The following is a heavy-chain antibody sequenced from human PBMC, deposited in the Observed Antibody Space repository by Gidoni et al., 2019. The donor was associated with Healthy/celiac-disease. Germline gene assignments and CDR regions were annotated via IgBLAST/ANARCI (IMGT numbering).Heavy chain of an antibody. V-gene: IGHV1-46*01. CDR3: ASVVGATSRTFDY. J-gene: IGHJ4*02. CDR2: INPSGGST. Sequence: VRQAPGQGLEWMGIINPSGGSTSYAQKFQGRVTMTRDTSTSTVYMELSSLRSEDTAVYYCASVVGATSRTFDYWGQGTLVTVSS. D-gene: IGHD1-26*01.